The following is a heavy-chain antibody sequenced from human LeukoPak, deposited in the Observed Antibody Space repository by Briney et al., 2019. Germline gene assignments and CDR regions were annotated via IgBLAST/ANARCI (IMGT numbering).Heavy chain of an antibody. CDR2: ISSAATTM. CDR3: ARAQWSGYYTGGLLG. CDR1: GFTFSDYY. D-gene: IGHD3-3*01. V-gene: IGHV3-11*04. Sequence: GGSLRLSCVGSGFTFSDYYMTWIRQAPGKGLEWVSYISSAATTMDYADSVKGRFTVSRDNAKNSLYLQMSSLRAEDTAVYHCARAQWSGYYTGGLLGWGQGTLVTVSS. J-gene: IGHJ4*02.